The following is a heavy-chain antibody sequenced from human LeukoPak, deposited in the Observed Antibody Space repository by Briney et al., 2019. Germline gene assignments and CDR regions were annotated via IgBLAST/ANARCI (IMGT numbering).Heavy chain of an antibody. J-gene: IGHJ5*02. Sequence: PETLSLTCTVSGGSISSYYWSWIRQPPGKGLEWIGYIYYSGSTNYNPSLKSRVTISVDTSKNQFSLKLSSVTAADTAVYYCARASSSGWYVDPWGQGTLVTVSS. D-gene: IGHD6-19*01. V-gene: IGHV4-59*01. CDR2: IYYSGST. CDR3: ARASSSGWYVDP. CDR1: GGSISSYY.